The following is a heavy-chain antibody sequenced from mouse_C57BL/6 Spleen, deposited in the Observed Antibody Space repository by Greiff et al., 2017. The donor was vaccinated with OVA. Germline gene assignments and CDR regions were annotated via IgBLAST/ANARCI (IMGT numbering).Heavy chain of an antibody. D-gene: IGHD2-13*01. V-gene: IGHV1-69*01. CDR1: GYTFTSYW. CDR3: ARRRTNSFDY. CDR2: IDPSDSYT. Sequence: QVQLQQPGAELVMPGASVKLSCKASGYTFTSYWMHWVKQRPGQGLEWIGEIDPSDSYTNYNQKFKGKSTLTVDKSSSTAYMQLSSLTSEDSAVYYCARRRTNSFDYWGQGTTLTVSS. J-gene: IGHJ2*01.